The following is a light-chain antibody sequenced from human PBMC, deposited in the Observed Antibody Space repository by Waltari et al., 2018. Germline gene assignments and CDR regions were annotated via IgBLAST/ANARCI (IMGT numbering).Light chain of an antibody. J-gene: IGLJ3*02. CDR3: SSYTSSGTWV. CDR1: SRDVGVYNY. V-gene: IGLV2-14*01. Sequence: QSALTQPASVSGSPGQSITISCTGPSRDVGVYNYVSWFQQHPGKAPKLMIYDVSKRPSGVSNRFSASKSGNTASLTISGLQAEDEADYYCSSYTSSGTWVFGGGTKLTVL. CDR2: DVS.